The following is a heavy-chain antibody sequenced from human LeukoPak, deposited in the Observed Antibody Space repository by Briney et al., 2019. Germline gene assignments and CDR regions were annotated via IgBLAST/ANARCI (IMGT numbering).Heavy chain of an antibody. J-gene: IGHJ6*03. CDR3: AKCWGRSSSFHYYYYMDV. CDR2: ISGSGGST. V-gene: IGHV3-23*01. D-gene: IGHD6-6*01. Sequence: GESLRLSCAASGFTFSSYAMTWVRQAPGKGLEWVSSISGSGGSTYYADSVKGRFTISRDNSKNTLYLQMNSLRAEDTAVYYCAKCWGRSSSFHYYYYMDVWGKGTTVTVSS. CDR1: GFTFSSYA.